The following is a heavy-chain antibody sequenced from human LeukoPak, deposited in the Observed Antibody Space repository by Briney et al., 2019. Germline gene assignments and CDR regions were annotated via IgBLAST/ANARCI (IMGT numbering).Heavy chain of an antibody. Sequence: ASVKVSCKASGYTFTSNGISWVRQAPGQGLGWMGWISAYNGNTNYAQKFQGRVTMTTDTSTSTAYMELRSLRSDDTAVCYCVRVGSYYPSQHWGQGTLVTVSS. CDR3: VRVGSYYPSQH. J-gene: IGHJ4*02. D-gene: IGHD3-10*01. CDR2: ISAYNGNT. CDR1: GYTFTSNG. V-gene: IGHV1-18*01.